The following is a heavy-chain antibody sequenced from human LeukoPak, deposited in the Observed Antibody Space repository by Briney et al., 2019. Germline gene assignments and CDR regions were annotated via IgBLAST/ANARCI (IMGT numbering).Heavy chain of an antibody. J-gene: IGHJ3*02. CDR1: GGTFSSYA. Sequence: ASVKVSCKASGGTFSSYAISWVRQAPGQGLEWMGGIIPIFGTANYAQKFQGRVTTTADESTSTAYMELSSLRSEDTAVYYCARDSITMTAFDIWGQGTMVTVSS. CDR2: IIPIFGTA. D-gene: IGHD3-22*01. V-gene: IGHV1-69*13. CDR3: ARDSITMTAFDI.